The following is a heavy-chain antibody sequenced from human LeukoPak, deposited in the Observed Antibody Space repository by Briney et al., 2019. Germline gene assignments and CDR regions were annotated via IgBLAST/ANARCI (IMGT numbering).Heavy chain of an antibody. J-gene: IGHJ4*02. Sequence: GGSLRLSCAASGFTFDNYGMSWVRHVPGKGLEWVSSINGNGGSTAYADSVKGRFTISRDNAKNSLYLQMNSLRAEDTAFYYCARHDFWSGFKGGDYWGQGTLVTVSS. D-gene: IGHD3-3*01. V-gene: IGHV3-20*04. CDR1: GFTFDNYG. CDR2: INGNGGST. CDR3: ARHDFWSGFKGGDY.